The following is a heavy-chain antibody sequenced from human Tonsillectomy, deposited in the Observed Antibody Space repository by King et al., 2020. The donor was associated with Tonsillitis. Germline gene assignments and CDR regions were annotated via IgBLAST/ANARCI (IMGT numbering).Heavy chain of an antibody. D-gene: IGHD1-26*01. J-gene: IGHJ3*02. V-gene: IGHV5-51*01. CDR2: IYPGDSDT. CDR3: ARPMRVWELGGVFDI. CDR1: GYIFTSYW. Sequence: DVQLVESGAEVKKPGESLKISCKGSGYIFTSYWIGWVRQMPGKGLEWMGIIYPGDSDTRYSPSFQGQVTISADKSISTAYLQWSSLKASDTAMYYCARPMRVWELGGVFDIWGQGTMVTVSS.